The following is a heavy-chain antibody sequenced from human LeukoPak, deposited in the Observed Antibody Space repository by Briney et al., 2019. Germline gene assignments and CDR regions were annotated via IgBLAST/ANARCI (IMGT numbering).Heavy chain of an antibody. CDR1: ASTFNSYG. CDR2: ISYDGSNK. Sequence: GGSLRFSCAASASTFNSYGMHWVRQAPGKGLEWGAVISYDGSNKYYADYVRGRFTISTDNSKNTLYLQMSSLRAEDTAVYSCALDYWGQGGLLTVSP. J-gene: IGHJ4*02. CDR3: ALDY. V-gene: IGHV3-30*03.